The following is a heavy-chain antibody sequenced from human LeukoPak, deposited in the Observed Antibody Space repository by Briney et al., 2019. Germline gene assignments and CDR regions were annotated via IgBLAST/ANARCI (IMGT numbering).Heavy chain of an antibody. CDR2: VNLQGST. Sequence: SETLSLTCGVSGGSVTSTNYWTWVRQPPGKGLEWIGEVNLQGSTNYNPSLMGRVAISVDMSENHTSLQLTSVAAADTAVYYCAREGGPYRPLDYSGQGTLVTVSS. J-gene: IGHJ4*02. CDR1: GGSVTSTNY. CDR3: AREGGPYRPLDY. V-gene: IGHV4-4*02.